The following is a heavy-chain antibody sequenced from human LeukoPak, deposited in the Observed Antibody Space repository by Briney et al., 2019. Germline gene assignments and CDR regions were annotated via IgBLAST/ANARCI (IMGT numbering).Heavy chain of an antibody. CDR3: ARHKSFDYLSPIDS. V-gene: IGHV4-39*01. D-gene: IGHD3-9*01. J-gene: IGHJ4*02. CDR1: GGSVSSSRYF. Sequence: PSETLSLNCPVSGGSVSSSRYFWGWLRQPPGKGLEWIASIYYTGRTYYKPSLKGRVTISVDASKNQISLKLRSVTAADTAVYFCARHKSFDYLSPIDSWGQGTLVTVSS. CDR2: IYYTGRT.